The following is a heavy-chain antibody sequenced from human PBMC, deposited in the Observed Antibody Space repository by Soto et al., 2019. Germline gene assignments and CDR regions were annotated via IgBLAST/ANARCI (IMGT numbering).Heavy chain of an antibody. J-gene: IGHJ6*02. Sequence: QVQLVQSGAEVKKPGSSVKVSCKASGGTFSSYAISWVRQAPGQGLEWMGGIIPIFGTANYAQKFQGRVTITADESTSTAYMELISLRSEDTAVYYCARATVDTAMATYYYYGMDVWGQGTTVTVSS. CDR1: GGTFSSYA. CDR3: ARATVDTAMATYYYYGMDV. CDR2: IIPIFGTA. V-gene: IGHV1-69*01. D-gene: IGHD5-18*01.